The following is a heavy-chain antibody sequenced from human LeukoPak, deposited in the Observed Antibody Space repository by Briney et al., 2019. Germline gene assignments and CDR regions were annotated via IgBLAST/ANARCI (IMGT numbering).Heavy chain of an antibody. V-gene: IGHV1-3*01. CDR1: GYTFTNYA. Sequence: ASVKVSCKASGYTFTNYAMHWVRQAPGQRLEWMGWINVGNDNTKYSQKFQGRVTITRDTSASTAYMELSSLRPEDTAVYYCARHTTVAYSLRWDYWGQGTLVTVSS. J-gene: IGHJ4*02. CDR3: ARHTTVAYSLRWDY. D-gene: IGHD5-18*01. CDR2: INVGNDNT.